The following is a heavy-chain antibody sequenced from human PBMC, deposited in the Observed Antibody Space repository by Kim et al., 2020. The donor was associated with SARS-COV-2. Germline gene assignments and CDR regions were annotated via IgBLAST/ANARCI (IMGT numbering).Heavy chain of an antibody. Sequence: GGSLRLSCATSGFTFSSYGMHWVRQAPGKGLEWVALISSDGRNNYYADSVKGRFSISRDNSRNTLYLQMNSLRAEDTAVYYCAKGGCSSSSCYPDDYYY. D-gene: IGHD2-2*01. J-gene: IGHJ6*01. CDR1: GFTFSSYG. CDR3: AKGGCSSSSCYPDDYYY. CDR2: ISSDGRNN. V-gene: IGHV3-30*18.